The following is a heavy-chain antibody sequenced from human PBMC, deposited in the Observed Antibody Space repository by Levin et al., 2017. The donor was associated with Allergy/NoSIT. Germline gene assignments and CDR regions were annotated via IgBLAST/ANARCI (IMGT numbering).Heavy chain of an antibody. CDR1: GVAFSSYS. Sequence: GGSLRLSCVASGVAFSSYSMNWVRQAPGKGLEWISYISSSSSSIDYADSVKGRFTISRDNAKNSLFLQMSSLRDEDTAVYFCAGMKRNILQDFGIWGQGTMVTVSS. CDR3: AGMKRNILQDFGI. D-gene: IGHD2/OR15-2a*01. J-gene: IGHJ3*02. CDR2: ISSSSSSI. V-gene: IGHV3-48*02.